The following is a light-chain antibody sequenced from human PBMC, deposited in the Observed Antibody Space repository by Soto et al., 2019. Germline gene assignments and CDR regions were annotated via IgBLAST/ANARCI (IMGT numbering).Light chain of an antibody. CDR3: QRYGTSTT. J-gene: IGKJ1*01. CDR2: DAS. Sequence: EIVLTQSPGTLSLSPGERATLSCRASQSVSSSYLAWYQQKPGQAPRLLIYDASNRATGIPARFSGSGSGTDFTLTIRSLEPEDFAVDYCQRYGTSTTFGQGTKVDIK. CDR1: QSVSSSY. V-gene: IGKV3-20*01.